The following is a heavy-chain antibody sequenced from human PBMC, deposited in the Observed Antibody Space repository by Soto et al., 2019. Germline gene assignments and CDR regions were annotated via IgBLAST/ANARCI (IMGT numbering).Heavy chain of an antibody. D-gene: IGHD3-22*01. CDR2: ISYDGSYE. J-gene: IGHJ4*02. CDR3: AKDMCCPDYHDSSGYYSGCGF. V-gene: IGHV3-30*18. Sequence: GGSLRLSCAAAGFTFSSYGMHWVRQAPGKGLEWVAVISYDGSYEYYADFARGRFAISRDNSKNTLYLQMNSLRAEDTAVYYCAKDMCCPDYHDSSGYYSGCGFWGQGTLVTVSS. CDR1: GFTFSSYG.